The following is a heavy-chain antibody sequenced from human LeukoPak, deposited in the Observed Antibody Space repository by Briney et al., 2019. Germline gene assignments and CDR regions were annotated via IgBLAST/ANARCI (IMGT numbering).Heavy chain of an antibody. Sequence: GGSLRLSCAASGFTFSNYAMNWVRQAPGKGLEWVSYISSSGSTIYYADSVKGRFTISRDNAKNSLYLQMNSLRAEDTAVYYCARDVGEMATNQGFDYWGQGTLVTVSS. D-gene: IGHD5-24*01. V-gene: IGHV3-48*04. CDR3: ARDVGEMATNQGFDY. J-gene: IGHJ4*02. CDR2: ISSSGSTI. CDR1: GFTFSNYA.